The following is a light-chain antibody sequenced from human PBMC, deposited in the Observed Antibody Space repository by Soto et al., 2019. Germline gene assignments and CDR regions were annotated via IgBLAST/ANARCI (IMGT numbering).Light chain of an antibody. CDR2: EVS. J-gene: IGLJ1*01. CDR3: SSYTSSSTQV. CDR1: SSDVGGYNY. V-gene: IGLV2-14*01. Sequence: QSALTQPASVSGSPGQSITISCTGTSSDVGGYNYVSLYQQHPGKAPKLMIYEVSNRPSGVSNRFSGSKSGNTASLTISGLQAEDEADYYCSSYTSSSTQVFGTGTKLTVL.